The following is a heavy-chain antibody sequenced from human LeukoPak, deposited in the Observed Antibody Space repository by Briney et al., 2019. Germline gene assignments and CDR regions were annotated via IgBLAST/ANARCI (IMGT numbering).Heavy chain of an antibody. D-gene: IGHD6-25*01. CDR1: GFSISNYW. Sequence: GGPLRLSCVASGFSISNYWMSWVRQAPGKGLEWVANINPDGSDKYHVDSVKGRFTISRDNGENSLYLQMNSLRAEDTAVYYCARLTFTATTFVYWGQGALVTVSS. CDR2: INPDGSDK. CDR3: ARLTFTATTFVY. J-gene: IGHJ4*02. V-gene: IGHV3-7*01.